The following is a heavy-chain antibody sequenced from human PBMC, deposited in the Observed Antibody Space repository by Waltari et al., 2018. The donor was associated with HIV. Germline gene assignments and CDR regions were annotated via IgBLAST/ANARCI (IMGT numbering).Heavy chain of an antibody. J-gene: IGHJ6*02. CDR3: ARGVALVRGVKIRGHMDV. D-gene: IGHD3-10*01. V-gene: IGHV1-18*01. CDR2: INNYDGQT. CDR1: GYTFSAYA. Sequence: VQLVQSGAEGKRPGASVRVSCTYFGYTFSAYAINWVRQAPGQGLEWMGWINNYDGQTNFAEKFQGRVTMTTDTSKSTASMELRSLRSDDTAVYFCARGVALVRGVKIRGHMDVWGQGTTVTVSS.